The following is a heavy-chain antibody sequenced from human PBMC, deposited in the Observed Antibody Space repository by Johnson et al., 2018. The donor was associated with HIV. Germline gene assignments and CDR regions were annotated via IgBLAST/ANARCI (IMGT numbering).Heavy chain of an antibody. CDR1: GFTFDDYA. CDR3: AILPEWDPRTPDAFDI. V-gene: IGHV3-9*01. J-gene: IGHJ3*02. CDR2: ISWNSGSI. Sequence: VQLVESGGGLVQPGRSLRLSCAASGFTFDDYAMHWVRQAPGKGLEWVSGISWNSGSIGYADSVKGRFTISRDNAKNSLYLQMNSLRAEDTAVYYCAILPEWDPRTPDAFDIWGQGTMVTVSS. D-gene: IGHD1-26*01.